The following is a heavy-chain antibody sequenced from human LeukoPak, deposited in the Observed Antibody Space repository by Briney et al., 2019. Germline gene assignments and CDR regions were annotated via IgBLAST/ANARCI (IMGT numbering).Heavy chain of an antibody. CDR2: IYYSGST. Sequence: SETLSLTCPVSGGSLSSHYWTWIRQPPGKGLEWLGYIYYSGSTNYNPALKSRVAISLDTSKTQFSLKLSSVTAADTGVHYCAGHAPDITGTLDYWGQGTLVTVSS. V-gene: IGHV4-59*08. CDR3: AGHAPDITGTLDY. CDR1: GGSLSSHY. D-gene: IGHD1-20*01. J-gene: IGHJ4*02.